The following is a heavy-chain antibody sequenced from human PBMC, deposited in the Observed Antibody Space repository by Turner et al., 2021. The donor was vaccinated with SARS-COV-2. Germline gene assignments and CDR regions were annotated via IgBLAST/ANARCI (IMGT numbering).Heavy chain of an antibody. V-gene: IGHV3-9*01. J-gene: IGHJ4*02. CDR3: AKEALNGYNSH. CDR2: ISWNSASM. Sequence: EVQLLESGGGLVQPGGSLRLSCAASGFKFDDYAMHWVRQAPGKGLEWVSGISWNSASMDYADSVKGRFTISRDNAKNSLYLQMNSLRAEDSALYYCAKEALNGYNSHWGRGTLVTVSS. D-gene: IGHD5-12*01. CDR1: GFKFDDYA.